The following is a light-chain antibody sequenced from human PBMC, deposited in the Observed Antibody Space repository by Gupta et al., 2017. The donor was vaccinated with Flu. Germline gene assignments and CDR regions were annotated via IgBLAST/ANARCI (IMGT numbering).Light chain of an antibody. J-gene: IGKJ2*01. CDR1: QTLLHSNGYNY. CDR2: LGS. V-gene: IGKV2-28*01. Sequence: DIVMTQSPLSLPVTPGEPASISCRSSQTLLHSNGYNYLDWYLQKPGQSPQLLIYLGSNRASGVPDRFSGSGSGTSFKLKISAVEAEDVGVYYCRQALQAPYTFGQGTKLEIK. CDR3: RQALQAPYT.